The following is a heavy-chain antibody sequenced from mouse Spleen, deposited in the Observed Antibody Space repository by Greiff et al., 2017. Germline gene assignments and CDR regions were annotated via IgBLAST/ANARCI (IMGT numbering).Heavy chain of an antibody. J-gene: IGHJ1*03. CDR1: GFTFSDCE. CDR2: ISGGSNFI. CDR3: ARPAYGSRGYFDV. D-gene: IGHD1-1*01. Sequence: EVQGVESGGGLVKPGGSLKLSCAASGFTFSDCEMHWVRQAPERGLEWVAYISGGSNFIYYADTVKGRFTISRDNAKNTLFLLMTSLRSEDTAMYYCARPAYGSRGYFDVWGTGTTVTVSS. V-gene: IGHV5-17*01.